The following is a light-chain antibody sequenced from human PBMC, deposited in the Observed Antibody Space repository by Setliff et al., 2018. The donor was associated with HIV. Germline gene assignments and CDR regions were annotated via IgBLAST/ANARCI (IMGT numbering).Light chain of an antibody. Sequence: QSALTQPASMSGSPGQSITISCTGTSSDVAIYNYVSWYQQHPGKAPTLMIFEVSNRPSGVSSRFSGSRSGNTASLTISGLQAEDEAAYYCSSYTSSGSYVFGTGTKVTVL. J-gene: IGLJ1*01. CDR1: SSDVAIYNY. CDR2: EVS. V-gene: IGLV2-14*01. CDR3: SSYTSSGSYV.